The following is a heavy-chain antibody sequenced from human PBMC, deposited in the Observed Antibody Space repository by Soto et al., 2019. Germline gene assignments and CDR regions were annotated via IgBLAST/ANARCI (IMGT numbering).Heavy chain of an antibody. J-gene: IGHJ6*02. CDR2: INHSGST. V-gene: IGHV4-34*01. CDR1: GGSFSGYY. Sequence: QVQLQQWGAGLLKPSETLSLTCAVYGGSFSGYYWSWIRQPPGKGLEWIGEINHSGSTNYNPSLKSRVTISVDTSKNQFSLNLSSVTAADTAVYYCAGGRGRQQLVMSYYYGMDVWGQGTTVTVPS. CDR3: AGGRGRQQLVMSYYYGMDV. D-gene: IGHD6-13*01.